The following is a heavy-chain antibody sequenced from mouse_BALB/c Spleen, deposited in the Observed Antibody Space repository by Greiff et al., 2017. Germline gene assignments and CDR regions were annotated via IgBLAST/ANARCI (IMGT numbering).Heavy chain of an antibody. D-gene: IGHD2-3*01. CDR2: ISSGGSYT. CDR3: ARGGGLLRFFYAMDY. J-gene: IGHJ4*01. Sequence: VQLKESGGGLVKPGGSLKLSCAASGFTFSSYAMSWVRQTPEKRLEWVATISSGGSYTYYPDSVKGRFTISRDNAKNTLYLQMSSLRSEDTAMYYCARGGGLLRFFYAMDYWGQGTSVTVSS. CDR1: GFTFSSYA. V-gene: IGHV5-9-3*01.